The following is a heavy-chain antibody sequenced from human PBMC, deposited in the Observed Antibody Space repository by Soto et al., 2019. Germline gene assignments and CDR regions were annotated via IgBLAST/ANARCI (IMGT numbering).Heavy chain of an antibody. CDR3: AKDIDGSGSSHHYFYDVMDA. Sequence: SCVASGFTFSTYGLHWVRQAPGKGLEWVATISKDGNDKKYSDAVKGRFTVSRDDSKNTLYLQLNSLRTEDTAVYFCAKDIDGSGSSHHYFYDVMDAWGQGTTVTLSS. V-gene: IGHV3-30*18. CDR1: GFTFSTYG. CDR2: ISKDGNDK. D-gene: IGHD3-22*01. J-gene: IGHJ6*02.